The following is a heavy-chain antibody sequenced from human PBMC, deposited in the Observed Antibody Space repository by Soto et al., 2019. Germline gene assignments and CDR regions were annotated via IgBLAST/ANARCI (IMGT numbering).Heavy chain of an antibody. CDR1: GGSISSGGYY. Sequence: SETLSLTCTVSGGSISSGGYYWSWIRQHPGKGLEWIGYIYYSGSTYYNPSLKSRVTISVDTSKNQFSLKLSSVTAADTAVYYCARTQPSTVGSGDSGSYFDYWGQGTLVTVSS. D-gene: IGHD4-17*01. CDR2: IYYSGST. V-gene: IGHV4-31*02. CDR3: ARTQPSTVGSGDSGSYFDY. J-gene: IGHJ4*02.